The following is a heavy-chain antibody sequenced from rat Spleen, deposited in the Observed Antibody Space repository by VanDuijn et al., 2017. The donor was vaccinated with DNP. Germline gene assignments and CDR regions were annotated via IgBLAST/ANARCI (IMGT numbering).Heavy chain of an antibody. CDR1: GFTFSNYD. D-gene: IGHD1-11*01. CDR3: ARSRLRVLDY. V-gene: IGHV5-7*01. CDR2: ISYDGSST. J-gene: IGHJ2*01. Sequence: EVQLVESGGGLVQPGRSMKLSCAASGFTFSNYDMAWVRQAPKKGLEWVATISYDGSSTYYRDSVKGRFTISRDNAKSTLYLQRDSLRSEDTATYYCARSRLRVLDYWGQGVMVTVSS.